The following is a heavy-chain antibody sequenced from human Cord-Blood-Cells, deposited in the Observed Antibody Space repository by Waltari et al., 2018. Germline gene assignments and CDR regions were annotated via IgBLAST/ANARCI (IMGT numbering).Heavy chain of an antibody. J-gene: IGHJ4*02. CDR1: GGSISSSSYY. D-gene: IGHD3-10*01. V-gene: IGHV4-39*01. CDR3: ARQGEVRGVYYFDY. Sequence: QLQLQESGPGLVKPSETLSLTCTVSGGSISSSSYYWGSIRQPPGKGLEWIGSIYYSGSTYYNPSLKSRVTISVDTSKNQFSLKLSSVTAADTAVYYCARQGEVRGVYYFDYWGQGTLVTVSS. CDR2: IYYSGST.